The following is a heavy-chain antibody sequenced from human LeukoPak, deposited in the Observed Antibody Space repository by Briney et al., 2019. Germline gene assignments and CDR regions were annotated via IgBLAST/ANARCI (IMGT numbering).Heavy chain of an antibody. V-gene: IGHV1-69*04. CDR3: ARVGDTAMVEYYFDY. J-gene: IGHJ4*02. CDR1: GGTFSSYA. Sequence: SVKVSCKASGGTFSSYAISWVRQAPGQGLEWMGRIIPILGIANYAQKFQGRVTITADKSTSTAYMELSSLRSEDTAVYYCARVGDTAMVEYYFDYWGQGTLVTVSS. D-gene: IGHD5-18*01. CDR2: IIPILGIA.